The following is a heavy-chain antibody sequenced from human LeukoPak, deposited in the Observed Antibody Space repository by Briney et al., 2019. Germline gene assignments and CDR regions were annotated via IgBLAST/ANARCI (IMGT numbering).Heavy chain of an antibody. CDR1: GFTFSSYW. Sequence: PGGSLRLSCAASGFTFSSYWMSWVRQAPGKGLEWIGEINHSGSTNYNPSLKSRVTISVDTSKNQFSLKLSSVTAADTAVYYCARVKGGGWFGIDYWGQGTLVTVSS. J-gene: IGHJ4*02. V-gene: IGHV4-34*01. CDR3: ARVKGGGWFGIDY. CDR2: INHSGST. D-gene: IGHD6-19*01.